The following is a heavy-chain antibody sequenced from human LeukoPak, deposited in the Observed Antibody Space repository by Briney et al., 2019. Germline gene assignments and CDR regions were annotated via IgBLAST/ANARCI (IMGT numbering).Heavy chain of an antibody. J-gene: IGHJ5*02. Sequence: GGSLRLSCAASGFTVSSNFMSWVRQAPGKGLEWVSVIYSGGDTYYAESVKGRFTISRDNSKNTLYLQMNSLRAEDTAVYYCARDFCSSDRCNIRWFDPWGQGTLVTVSS. D-gene: IGHD2-2*02. V-gene: IGHV3-66*02. CDR2: IYSGGDT. CDR1: GFTVSSNF. CDR3: ARDFCSSDRCNIRWFDP.